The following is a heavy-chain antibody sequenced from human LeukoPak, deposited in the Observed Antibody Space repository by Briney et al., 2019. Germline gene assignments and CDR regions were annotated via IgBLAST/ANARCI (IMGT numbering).Heavy chain of an antibody. CDR3: ARDRFEGYYDSSGYYSTPGDY. J-gene: IGHJ4*02. CDR2: INPNSGGT. CDR1: GHTFTGYY. D-gene: IGHD3-22*01. Sequence: GASVKVSCKASGHTFTGYYMHWVRQAPGQGLEWMGWINPNSGGTNYAQKFQGRVTMTRDTSISTAYMELSRLRSDDTAVYYCARDRFEGYYDSSGYYSTPGDYWGQGTLVTVSS. V-gene: IGHV1-2*02.